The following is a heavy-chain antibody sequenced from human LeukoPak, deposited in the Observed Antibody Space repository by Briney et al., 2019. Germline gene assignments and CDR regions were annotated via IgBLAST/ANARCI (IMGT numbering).Heavy chain of an antibody. V-gene: IGHV4-39*01. CDR1: GGSISSSSYY. CDR3: ARLSSGYYSSIRGCAFDI. D-gene: IGHD3-22*01. J-gene: IGHJ3*02. Sequence: SETLSLTCTVSGGSISSSSYYWGWIRQPPGKGLEWIGSIYYSGSTYYNPSLKSRVTISVDTSKNQFSLKLSSVTAADTAVYYCARLSSGYYSSIRGCAFDIWVQGTMVTVAS. CDR2: IYYSGST.